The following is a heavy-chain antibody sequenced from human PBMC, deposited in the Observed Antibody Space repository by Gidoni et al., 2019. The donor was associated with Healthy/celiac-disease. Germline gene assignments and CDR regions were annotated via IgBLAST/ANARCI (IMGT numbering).Heavy chain of an antibody. D-gene: IGHD2-21*02. V-gene: IGHV4-39*01. CDR1: GGSISSSSYY. CDR3: ASGGTFRGVTAN. Sequence: QLQLQESGPGLVKPSETLSLTCTVSGGSISSSSYYWGWIRQPPGKGLEWIGSIYYSGSTYYNPSLKSRVTISVDTSKNQFSLKLSSVTAADTAVYYCASGGTFRGVTANWGQGTLVTVSS. J-gene: IGHJ4*02. CDR2: IYYSGST.